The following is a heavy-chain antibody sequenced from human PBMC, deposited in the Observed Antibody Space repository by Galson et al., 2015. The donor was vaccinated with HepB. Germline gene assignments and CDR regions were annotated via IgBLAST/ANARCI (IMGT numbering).Heavy chain of an antibody. CDR2: FDPEDGET. D-gene: IGHD5-12*01. Sequence: SVKVSCKVSGYTLTELSMHWVRQAPGKGLEWMGGFDPEDGETIYAQKFQGRVTMTEDTSTDTAYMELSSLRSEDTAVYYCATVRGYSGPTMDGFDYWGQGTLVTVSS. J-gene: IGHJ4*02. CDR3: ATVRGYSGPTMDGFDY. V-gene: IGHV1-24*01. CDR1: GYTLTELS.